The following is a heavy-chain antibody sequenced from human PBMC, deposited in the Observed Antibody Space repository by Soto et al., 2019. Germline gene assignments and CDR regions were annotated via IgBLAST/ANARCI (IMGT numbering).Heavy chain of an antibody. V-gene: IGHV3-30*18. CDR3: AKAASGTSLAFDI. Sequence: QVQLVESGGGVVQPGRSLRLSCAASGFTFSSYGMHWVRQAPGKGLEWVAVISYDGSNKYYADSVKGRFTISRDNSKNTLYLQMNSLRAEDTAVYYCAKAASGTSLAFDIWGQGTMVTVSS. CDR1: GFTFSSYG. CDR2: ISYDGSNK. J-gene: IGHJ3*02. D-gene: IGHD1-26*01.